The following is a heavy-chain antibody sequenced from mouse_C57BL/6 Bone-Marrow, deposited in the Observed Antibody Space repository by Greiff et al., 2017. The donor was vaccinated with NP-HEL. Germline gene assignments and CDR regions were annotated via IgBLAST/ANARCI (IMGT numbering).Heavy chain of an antibody. J-gene: IGHJ3*01. CDR3: ARDTGSSGYWFAY. CDR1: GYSFTGYY. CDR2: INPSTGGT. V-gene: IGHV1-42*01. Sequence: EVKLQQSGPELVKPGASVKISCKASGYSFTGYYMNWVKQSPEKSLEWIGEINPSTGGTTYNQKFKAKATLTVDKSSSTAYMQLKSLTSEDSAVYYCARDTGSSGYWFAYWGQGTLVTVSA. D-gene: IGHD3-2*02.